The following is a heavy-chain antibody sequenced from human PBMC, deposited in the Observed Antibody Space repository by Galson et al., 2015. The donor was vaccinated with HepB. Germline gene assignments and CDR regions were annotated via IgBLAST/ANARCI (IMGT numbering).Heavy chain of an antibody. Sequence: SLRLSCAASAFTFSDFYMSWIRQAPGKGLEWVSYISSSGSTIYYADSVKGRFTISRDNAKNSLYPQMNSLRAEDTAVYYCARVAVAGLTLDYWGQGTLVTVSS. J-gene: IGHJ4*02. CDR3: ARVAVAGLTLDY. CDR2: ISSSGSTI. CDR1: AFTFSDFY. V-gene: IGHV3-11*01. D-gene: IGHD2-15*01.